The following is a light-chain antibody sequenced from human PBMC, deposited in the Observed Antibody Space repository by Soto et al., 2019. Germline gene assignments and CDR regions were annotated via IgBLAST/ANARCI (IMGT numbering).Light chain of an antibody. CDR2: KTS. J-gene: IGKJ4*01. CDR1: QSISSW. Sequence: DIQMTQSPSTLSASVGDRVTITCRASQSISSWLAWYQQKPGKAPNLLNYKTSSLESGVPSRFSGSGSGTEFTLTISSLQPDEFATYYCQEYNSYSLTFGGGTKVEIK. CDR3: QEYNSYSLT. V-gene: IGKV1-5*03.